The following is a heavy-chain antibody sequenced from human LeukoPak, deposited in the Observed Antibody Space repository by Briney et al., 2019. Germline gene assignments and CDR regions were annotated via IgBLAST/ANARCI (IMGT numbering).Heavy chain of an antibody. D-gene: IGHD3-10*01. V-gene: IGHV5-51*01. CDR3: ARYITMVRGVITELDC. J-gene: IGHJ4*02. CDR1: RYNFTNYW. CDR2: IYPGDSDT. Sequence: GESLKISCKGSRYNFTNYWIGWVRRMPGKGLEWMGIIYPGDSDTRYSPSFQGQVTISADKSITTAYLQWSSLKASDTAMYYCARYITMVRGVITELDCWGQGTLVTVSS.